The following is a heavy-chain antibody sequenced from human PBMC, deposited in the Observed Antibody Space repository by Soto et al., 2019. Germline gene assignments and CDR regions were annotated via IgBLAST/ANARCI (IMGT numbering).Heavy chain of an antibody. CDR1: GGSISSGDYY. D-gene: IGHD3-10*01. V-gene: IGHV4-30-4*01. Sequence: QVQLQESGPGLVKPSQTLSLTCTVSGGSISSGDYYWSWIRQPPGKGLEWIGYIYYSGSTYYNPSLKSRVTISVDTSKIQFSLKLSFVTAADTAVYYCARADYYGSGSYYTNWFDPWGQGTLVTVSS. J-gene: IGHJ5*02. CDR3: ARADYYGSGSYYTNWFDP. CDR2: IYYSGST.